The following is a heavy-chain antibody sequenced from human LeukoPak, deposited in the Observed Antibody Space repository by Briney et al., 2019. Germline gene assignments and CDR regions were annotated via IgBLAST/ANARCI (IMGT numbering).Heavy chain of an antibody. D-gene: IGHD3-22*01. Sequence: SETLSLTCSVSGGSMYSFYWSWIRQPPGKGLEWIGSIYYSGSTYYNPSLKSRVTISVDTSKNQFSLKLSSVTAADTAVYYCARHRYDSSPFDYWGQGTLVTVSS. CDR1: GGSMYSFY. CDR2: IYYSGST. CDR3: ARHRYDSSPFDY. V-gene: IGHV4-39*01. J-gene: IGHJ4*02.